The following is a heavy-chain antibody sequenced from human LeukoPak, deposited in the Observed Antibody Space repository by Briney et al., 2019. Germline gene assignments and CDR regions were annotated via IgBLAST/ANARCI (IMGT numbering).Heavy chain of an antibody. CDR1: GFTFSSYE. V-gene: IGHV3-48*03. J-gene: IGHJ4*02. CDR3: ARGRRTGFGH. CDR2: ISNSGSTI. Sequence: GGSLRLSCAASGFTFSSYEMNWVRQAPGKGLEWVSYISNSGSTIYSADSVKGRFTISRGNAKNSLYLQMNSLRAEDTAVYYCARGRRTGFGHWGQGTLVTVSS. D-gene: IGHD4-17*01.